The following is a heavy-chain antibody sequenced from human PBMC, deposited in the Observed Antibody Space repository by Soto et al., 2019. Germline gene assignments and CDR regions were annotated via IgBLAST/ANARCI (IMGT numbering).Heavy chain of an antibody. CDR1: GGSISTSAYY. Sequence: SDTLSLTCTVSGGSISTSAYYWGWIRQPPGKGLEWIGTIYYSGTSYHNPSLKSRVTISVDTSKNQFSLTLTSVTAADTAVYYCASRVEGLYSGNDRYYFDYWGQGTLVTVS. J-gene: IGHJ4*02. CDR3: ASRVEGLYSGNDRYYFDY. CDR2: IYYSGTS. V-gene: IGHV4-39*01. D-gene: IGHD5-12*01.